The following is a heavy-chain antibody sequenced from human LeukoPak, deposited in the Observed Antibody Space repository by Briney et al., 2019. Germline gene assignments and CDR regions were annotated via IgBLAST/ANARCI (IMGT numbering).Heavy chain of an antibody. V-gene: IGHV3-23*01. CDR1: GFTSSSYA. CDR3: AKGGGYNYDNWFDP. CDR2: ISNSGGST. D-gene: IGHD5-24*01. Sequence: PGGSLRLSCAASGFTSSSYALSWVRQAPGKGLEWVSGISNSGGSTYYADSVKGRFTISRDNSKNTLYLQMNSLRAEDTAVYYCAKGGGYNYDNWFDPWGQGTLVTVSS. J-gene: IGHJ5*02.